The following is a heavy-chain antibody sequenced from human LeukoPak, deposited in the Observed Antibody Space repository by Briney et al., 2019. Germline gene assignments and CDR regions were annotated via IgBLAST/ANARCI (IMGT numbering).Heavy chain of an antibody. Sequence: GGSLRLSCAASGFTFSDYAMNWVRQAPGNGLEWVSYISSSSSTIYYADSVKGRFTISRDNAKNSLYLQMNSLRAEDTAVYYCARSWSYYFDYWGQGTLVTVSS. CDR2: ISSSSSTI. D-gene: IGHD2-15*01. CDR1: GFTFSDYA. V-gene: IGHV3-48*01. CDR3: ARSWSYYFDY. J-gene: IGHJ4*02.